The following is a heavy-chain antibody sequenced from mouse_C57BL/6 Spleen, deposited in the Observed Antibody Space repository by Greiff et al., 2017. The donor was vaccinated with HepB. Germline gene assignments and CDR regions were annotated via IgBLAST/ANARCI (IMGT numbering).Heavy chain of an antibody. Sequence: EVQLQQSGPELVKPGASVKISCKASGYTFTDYYMNWVKQSHGKSLEWIGDINPNNGGTSYNQKFKGKATLTVDKSSSTAYMELRSLTSEDSAVYYCARRGYGSSDWGQGTLVTVSA. CDR2: INPNNGGT. CDR1: GYTFTDYY. V-gene: IGHV1-26*01. J-gene: IGHJ3*01. CDR3: ARRGYGSSD. D-gene: IGHD1-1*01.